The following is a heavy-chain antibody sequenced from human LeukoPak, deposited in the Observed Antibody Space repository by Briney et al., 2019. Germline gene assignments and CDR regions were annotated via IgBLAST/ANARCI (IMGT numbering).Heavy chain of an antibody. J-gene: IGHJ5*02. CDR2: IYTSGST. CDR3: ARQTYYYDSSGYYPYNWFDP. CDR1: GGSFSGYY. Sequence: SETLSLTCAVYGGSFSGYYWSWIRQPPGKGLEWIGRIYTSGSTNYNPSLKSRVTMSVDTSKNQFSLKLSSVTAADTAVYYCARQTYYYDSSGYYPYNWFDPWGQGTLVTVSS. D-gene: IGHD3-22*01. V-gene: IGHV4-59*10.